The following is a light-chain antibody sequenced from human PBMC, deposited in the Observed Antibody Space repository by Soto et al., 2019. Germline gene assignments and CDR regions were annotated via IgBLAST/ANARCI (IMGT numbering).Light chain of an antibody. J-gene: IGLJ1*01. CDR3: CSYAGSSTPYV. CDR1: SSAVGSYNL. CDR2: EGS. Sequence: QSVLTQPASVSGSPGQSITISCTGTSSAVGSYNLVSWYQQHPGKAPKLIIYEGSKRPSGVSNRFSGSKSGNTASLTISGLQAEGEADYYCCSYAGSSTPYVFGTGTKVTVL. V-gene: IGLV2-23*01.